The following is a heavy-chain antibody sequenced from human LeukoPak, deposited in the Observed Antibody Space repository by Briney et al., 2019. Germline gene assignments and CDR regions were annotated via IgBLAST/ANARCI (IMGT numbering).Heavy chain of an antibody. J-gene: IGHJ4*02. Sequence: SETLSLTCAVSGGAISTYYWTWIRQPPGKELEWIGYIYYTGNTNYNPALKSRVTISLDTSRNQFSLKLTSVTAADTAVYYCARRVTGRGTFYFDYWGQGSLVTVSS. CDR3: ARRVTGRGTFYFDY. D-gene: IGHD3-16*01. CDR2: IYYTGNT. V-gene: IGHV4-59*08. CDR1: GGAISTYY.